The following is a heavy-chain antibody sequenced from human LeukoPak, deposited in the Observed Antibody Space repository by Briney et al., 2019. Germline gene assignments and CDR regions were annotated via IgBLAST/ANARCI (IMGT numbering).Heavy chain of an antibody. CDR1: GFTFDDYA. CDR2: ISGDGGST. J-gene: IGHJ6*02. D-gene: IGHD6-13*01. V-gene: IGHV3-43*02. CDR3: AKDVWYSSSWYLSFYGMDV. Sequence: GRSLRLSCAASGFTFDDYAMHWARQAPGKGLEWVSLISGDGGSTYYADSVKGRFTISRDNSKNSLYLQMNSLRTEDTALYYCAKDVWYSSSWYLSFYGMDVWGQGTTVTVSS.